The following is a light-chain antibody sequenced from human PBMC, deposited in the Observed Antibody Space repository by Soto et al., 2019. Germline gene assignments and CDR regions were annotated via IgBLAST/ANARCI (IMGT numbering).Light chain of an antibody. CDR2: EVS. CDR3: SSYTTSSTLV. V-gene: IGLV2-14*01. J-gene: IGLJ1*01. Sequence: QSVLTQPASVSGSPGQSITISCTGTSSDVGNYNYVSWFQQHPGKAPKLIIFEVSYRPSGISNRFSGSKSGNTASLTISGLHAEDEAVYYCSSYTTSSTLVFGPGTKLTVL. CDR1: SSDVGNYNY.